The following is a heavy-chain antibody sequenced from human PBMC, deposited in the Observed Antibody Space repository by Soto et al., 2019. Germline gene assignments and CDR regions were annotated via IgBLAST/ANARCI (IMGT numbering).Heavy chain of an antibody. CDR1: GGSISSGGYY. CDR2: IYCSGST. V-gene: IGHV4-31*03. D-gene: IGHD2-8*02. J-gene: IGHJ4*02. Sequence: SETLSLTCTVSGGSISSGGYYWSWIRQHPGKGLKWIGYIYCSGSTNYNPSPKSRVTISVDTSKNQFSLKLNSVTAADTAVYYCARDKITGLFDYWGQGTLVTVSS. CDR3: ARDKITGLFDY.